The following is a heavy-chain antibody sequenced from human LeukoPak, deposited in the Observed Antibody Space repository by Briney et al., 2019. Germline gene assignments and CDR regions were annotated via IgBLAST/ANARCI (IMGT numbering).Heavy chain of an antibody. CDR2: IFRIGCST. CDR3: AKTLLAAMVNNWFDP. V-gene: IGHV3-23*01. CDR1: GFTFSSYA. J-gene: IGHJ5*02. Sequence: GGTLRLSCAASGFTFSSYAMSWVRQAPGKGVEGVSAIFRIGCSTYYADSVKGRFTISRDHSKNTLYLQMNSLRAEDTAVYYCAKTLLAAMVNNWFDPWGQGTLVTVSS. D-gene: IGHD5-18*01.